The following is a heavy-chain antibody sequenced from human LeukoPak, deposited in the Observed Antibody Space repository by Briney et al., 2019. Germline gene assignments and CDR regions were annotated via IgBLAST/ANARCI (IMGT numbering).Heavy chain of an antibody. CDR3: AKDMSGGACPDY. CDR2: ISYDGSDK. CDR1: AFTFSSYG. Sequence: PGGSLRLSCAASAFTFSSYGMHWVRQAPGKGLEWVALISYDGSDKDYAKSVKGRFTISRDNSKNTLYLQMNSLRAEDTAVYYCAKDMSGGACPDYWGQGTLVTVSS. D-gene: IGHD2-21*02. J-gene: IGHJ4*02. V-gene: IGHV3-30*18.